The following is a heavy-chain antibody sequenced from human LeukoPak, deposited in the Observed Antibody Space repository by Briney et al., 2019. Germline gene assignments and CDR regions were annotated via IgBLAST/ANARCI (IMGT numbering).Heavy chain of an antibody. V-gene: IGHV1-18*01. J-gene: IGHJ5*02. CDR3: ARHGGYYYDSSGYYHDT. D-gene: IGHD3-22*01. Sequence: ASVKVSCKASGYTFTSYGISWVRQAPGQGLEWMGWISAYNGNTNYAQKLQGRVTMTTDTSTSTAYMELSSLRSEDTAVYYCARHGGYYYDSSGYYHDTWGQGTLVTVSS. CDR1: GYTFTSYG. CDR2: ISAYNGNT.